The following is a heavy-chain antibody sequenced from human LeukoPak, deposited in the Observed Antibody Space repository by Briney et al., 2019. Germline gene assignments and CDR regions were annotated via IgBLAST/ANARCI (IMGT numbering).Heavy chain of an antibody. Sequence: PSETLSLTCTVSGGSISSYYWNWIRQPPGKGLEWIGYIYYSGSTNYNPSLKSRVTISLDTSKNQFSLKLSSVTAADTAVYYCARGSSGWYSHLGYWDQGTLVTVSS. V-gene: IGHV4-59*01. J-gene: IGHJ4*02. D-gene: IGHD6-19*01. CDR3: ARGSSGWYSHLGY. CDR2: IYYSGST. CDR1: GGSISSYY.